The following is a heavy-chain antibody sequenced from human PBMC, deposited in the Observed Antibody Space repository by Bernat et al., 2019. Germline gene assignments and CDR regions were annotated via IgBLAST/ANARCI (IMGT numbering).Heavy chain of an antibody. J-gene: IGHJ6*02. CDR3: ANSGSPFHYYYYYGMDV. CDR1: GFTFSSYG. CDR2: ISYDGSNK. Sequence: QVQLVESGGGVVQPGRSLRLSCAASGFTFSSYGMHWVRQAPGKGLEWVAVISYDGSNKYYADSVKGRFTISRDNSKNTLYLQMNSLRAEDTAVYYCANSGSPFHYYYYYGMDVWGQGTTVTVSS. D-gene: IGHD5-12*01. V-gene: IGHV3-30*18.